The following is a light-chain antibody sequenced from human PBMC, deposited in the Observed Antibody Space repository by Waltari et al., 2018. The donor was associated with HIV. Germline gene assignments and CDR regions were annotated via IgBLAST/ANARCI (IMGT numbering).Light chain of an antibody. CDR1: YSDVGDYNY. Sequence: QSALTQPHSVSGSPGQSVTISCTGTYSDVGDYNYVSWYQQHPGKAPKLMIYDVSQRPSGVPDRFSGSKSGNTASLTISGLQADDDADYYCCSFAGTYTIFGGGTKLTVL. CDR3: CSFAGTYTI. CDR2: DVS. J-gene: IGLJ2*01. V-gene: IGLV2-11*01.